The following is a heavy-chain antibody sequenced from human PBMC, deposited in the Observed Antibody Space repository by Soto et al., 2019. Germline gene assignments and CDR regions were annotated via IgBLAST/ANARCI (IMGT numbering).Heavy chain of an antibody. CDR3: ARDRNFWSGYRIGFAFDI. CDR2: ISYDGSNK. J-gene: IGHJ3*02. D-gene: IGHD3-3*01. V-gene: IGHV3-30-3*01. Sequence: GGSLRLSCAASGFTFSSYAMHWVRQAPGKGLEWVAVISYDGSNKYYADSVKGRFTISRDNSKNTLYLQMNSLRAEDTAVYYCARDRNFWSGYRIGFAFDIWGQGTMVTVSS. CDR1: GFTFSSYA.